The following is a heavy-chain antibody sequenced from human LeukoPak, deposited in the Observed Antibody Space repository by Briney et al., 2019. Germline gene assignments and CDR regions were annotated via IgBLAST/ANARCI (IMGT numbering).Heavy chain of an antibody. J-gene: IGHJ4*02. Sequence: PGRSLRLSCAASGFTFSSYAMHWVRQAPGKGLEWVAVISYDGSNKYYADSVKGRFTISRDNSKNTLYLQMNSLRAEDTAVYYCAKDGGLRFLEWLWGYFDYWGQGTLVTVSS. V-gene: IGHV3-30-3*01. CDR1: GFTFSSYA. D-gene: IGHD3-3*01. CDR3: AKDGGLRFLEWLWGYFDY. CDR2: ISYDGSNK.